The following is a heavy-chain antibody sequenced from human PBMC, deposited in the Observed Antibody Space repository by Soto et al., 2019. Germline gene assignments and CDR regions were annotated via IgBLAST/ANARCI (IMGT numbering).Heavy chain of an antibody. D-gene: IGHD3-10*01. CDR1: GGSFSGYY. Sequence: SETLSLTCAVYGGSFSGYYWSWIRQPPWKGLEWIGEINHSGSTNYNPSLKSRVTISVDTSKNQFSLKLSSVTAADTAVYYCARGIVTNYYGSGRPKYYYYMDVWGKGTTVTVSS. CDR2: INHSGST. J-gene: IGHJ6*03. CDR3: ARGIVTNYYGSGRPKYYYYMDV. V-gene: IGHV4-34*01.